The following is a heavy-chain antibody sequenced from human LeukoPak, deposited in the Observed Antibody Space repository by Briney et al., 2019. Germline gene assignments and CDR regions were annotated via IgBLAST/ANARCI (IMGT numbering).Heavy chain of an antibody. Sequence: SETLSLACAVYGGSFSGYYWSWIRQPPGKGLEWIGEINHSGSTNYNPSLKSRVTISVDTSKNQFSLKLSSVTAADTAVYYCARVLVAATPSVYFDYWGQGTLVTVSS. CDR3: ARVLVAATPSVYFDY. CDR1: GGSFSGYY. CDR2: INHSGST. V-gene: IGHV4-34*01. J-gene: IGHJ4*02. D-gene: IGHD2-15*01.